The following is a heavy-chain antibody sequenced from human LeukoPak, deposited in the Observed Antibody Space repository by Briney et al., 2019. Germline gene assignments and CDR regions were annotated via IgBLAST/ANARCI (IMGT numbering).Heavy chain of an antibody. CDR2: IYYSGST. D-gene: IGHD3-10*01. CDR3: ARDGGFGENWFDP. J-gene: IGHJ5*02. V-gene: IGHV4-61*01. Sequence: SETLSLTCTVSGGSISSSSYYWGWIRQPPGKGLEWIGYIYYSGSTNYNPSLKSRVTISVDTSKNQFSLKLSSVTAADTAVYYCARDGGFGENWFDPWGQGTLVTVSS. CDR1: GGSISSSSYY.